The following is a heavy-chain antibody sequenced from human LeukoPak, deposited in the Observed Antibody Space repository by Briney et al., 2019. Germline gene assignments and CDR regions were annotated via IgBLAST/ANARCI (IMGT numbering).Heavy chain of an antibody. CDR3: ARGRAWYQLLFVRVGFDP. J-gene: IGHJ5*02. V-gene: IGHV1-2*02. CDR2: INPNSGGT. Sequence: ASVKVSCKASGYTFTGYYMHWMRQAPGQGLEWMGWINPNSGGTNYAQKFQGRVTMTRNTSISTAYMELSSLRSEDTAVYYCARGRAWYQLLFVRVGFDPWGQGTLVTVSS. D-gene: IGHD2-2*01. CDR1: GYTFTGYY.